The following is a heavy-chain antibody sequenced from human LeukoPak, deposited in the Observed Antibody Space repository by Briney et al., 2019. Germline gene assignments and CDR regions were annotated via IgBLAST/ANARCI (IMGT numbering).Heavy chain of an antibody. Sequence: ASVKVSCKASGYTFTSYGISWVRQAPGQGLEWMGWISAYNGNTNYAQKLQGRVTMTTDTSTSTAYMELSNLSSDDTAVYYCARDPYVSGSYGWLDPWGQGTLVTVSS. CDR1: GYTFTSYG. J-gene: IGHJ5*02. D-gene: IGHD3-10*01. V-gene: IGHV1-18*01. CDR3: ARDPYVSGSYGWLDP. CDR2: ISAYNGNT.